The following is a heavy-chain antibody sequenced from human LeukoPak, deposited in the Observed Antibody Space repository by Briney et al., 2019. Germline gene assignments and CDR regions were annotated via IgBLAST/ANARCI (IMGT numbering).Heavy chain of an antibody. CDR1: GYTFSSYG. Sequence: GRSLRLSCAASGYTFSSYGMHWVRQAPGKGLEWVAVIWYDGSNKYYADSVKGRFTISRDNSKNTLYLQMNSLRAEDTAVYYCARDRDGRFDYWGQGTLVTVSS. D-gene: IGHD5-24*01. V-gene: IGHV3-33*01. J-gene: IGHJ4*02. CDR3: ARDRDGRFDY. CDR2: IWYDGSNK.